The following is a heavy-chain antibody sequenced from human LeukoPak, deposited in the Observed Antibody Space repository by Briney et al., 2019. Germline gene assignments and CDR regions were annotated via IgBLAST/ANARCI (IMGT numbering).Heavy chain of an antibody. J-gene: IGHJ4*02. CDR2: MDPTGSQK. D-gene: IGHD1-1*01. CDR1: PFTFNGSW. V-gene: IGHV3-7*01. Sequence: GGSLRLSCADSPFTFNGSWMTCVRQAPGKGLEWVANMDPTGSQKRYVDSVRGRFTISKDNPGASLYLDMHSLRAEDTAIYYCAIWTSGNNWGRGALVTVSS. CDR3: AIWTSGNN.